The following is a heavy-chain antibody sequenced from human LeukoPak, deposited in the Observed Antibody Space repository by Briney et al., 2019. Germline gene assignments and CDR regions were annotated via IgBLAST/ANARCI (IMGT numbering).Heavy chain of an antibody. Sequence: PGGSLRLSCAVSGFTFSDYAMNWVRQAPGTGPQWVSTISSGGGNTYYADSVKGRFTISRDNSKNTLYLQMNSLRAEDTAVYYCAKDAAYYYDSSGYRNGWWFDPWGQGTLVTVSS. CDR1: GFTFSDYA. V-gene: IGHV3-23*01. D-gene: IGHD3-22*01. CDR2: ISSGGGNT. CDR3: AKDAAYYYDSSGYRNGWWFDP. J-gene: IGHJ5*02.